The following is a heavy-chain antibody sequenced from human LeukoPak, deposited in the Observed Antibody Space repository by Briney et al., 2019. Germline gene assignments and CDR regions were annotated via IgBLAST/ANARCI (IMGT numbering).Heavy chain of an antibody. J-gene: IGHJ4*02. CDR1: GFSLSTSGGA. CDR2: NYWNDDK. V-gene: IGHV2-5*01. CDR3: AHSLYDSSGYYYFDY. Sequence: SGPTLVNPTQTLTLTCTFSGFSLSTSGGAVGWIRQPTGKALEWLALNYWNDDKRYSPSLKSRLTITKDTSKYRVVLTMTNMDPVDTATYYCAHSLYDSSGYYYFDYWGQGTLVTVSS. D-gene: IGHD3-22*01.